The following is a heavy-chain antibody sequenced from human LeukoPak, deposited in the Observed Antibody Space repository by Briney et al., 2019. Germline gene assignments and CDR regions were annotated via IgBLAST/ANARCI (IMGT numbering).Heavy chain of an antibody. CDR1: GYIFTNYW. V-gene: IGHV5-51*01. Sequence: GESLKISCTGSGYIFTNYWIGWVRQMPGKGLEWMGIIYTGDSDVTYSPSLQGQVTISADKSISTAYLQWSSLKASDTAMYFCARLSYLDYYENSGPPSNAFDVWGQGSMVTVSS. D-gene: IGHD3-22*01. J-gene: IGHJ3*01. CDR2: IYTGDSDV. CDR3: ARLSYLDYYENSGPPSNAFDV.